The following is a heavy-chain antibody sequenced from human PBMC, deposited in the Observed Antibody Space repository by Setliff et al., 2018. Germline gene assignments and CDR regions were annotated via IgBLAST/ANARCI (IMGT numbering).Heavy chain of an antibody. Sequence: SETLSLTCTVSGASVTSFDYYWSWIRQPPGKGLEYIGHTSHGVGTSYNPSLKSRLSISADTSKNQFSLKLTSVTAADTAVYYCARTHCTTTSCFYFHYWGQGTEVTVSS. CDR1: GASVTSFDYY. J-gene: IGHJ4*02. CDR2: TSHGVGT. D-gene: IGHD2-2*01. V-gene: IGHV4-30-4*01. CDR3: ARTHCTTTSCFYFHY.